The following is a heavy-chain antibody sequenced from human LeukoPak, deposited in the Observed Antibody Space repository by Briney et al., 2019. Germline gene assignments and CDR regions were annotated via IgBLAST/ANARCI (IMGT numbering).Heavy chain of an antibody. D-gene: IGHD3-22*01. J-gene: IGHJ4*02. CDR1: GFTFSSYA. CDR2: ISYDGSNK. Sequence: PGRSLRLSCAASGFTFSSYAMHWVRQAPGKGLEWVAVISYDGSNKYYADSVKGRFTISRDNSKNTLYLQMNSLRAEDTAVYYCARESPGGYYDSSGSKPYYFVYWGQGTLVTVSS. V-gene: IGHV3-30-3*01. CDR3: ARESPGGYYDSSGSKPYYFVY.